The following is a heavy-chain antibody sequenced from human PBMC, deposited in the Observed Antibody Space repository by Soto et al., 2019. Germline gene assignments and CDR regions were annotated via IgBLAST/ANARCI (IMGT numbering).Heavy chain of an antibody. D-gene: IGHD3-22*01. V-gene: IGHV3-23*01. CDR3: AKDYYDSSGYYAFDI. Sequence: GETLGLSCAASGFTFSSYAMSWVRQAPGKGLEWVSAISGSGGSTYYADSVKGRFTISRDNSKNTLYLQMNSLRAEDTAVYYCAKDYYDSSGYYAFDIWGQGTMVTVSS. CDR2: ISGSGGST. J-gene: IGHJ3*02. CDR1: GFTFSSYA.